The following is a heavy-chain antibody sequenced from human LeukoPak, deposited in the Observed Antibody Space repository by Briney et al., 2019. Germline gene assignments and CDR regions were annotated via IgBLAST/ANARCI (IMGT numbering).Heavy chain of an antibody. CDR1: GFSFSRYW. CDR3: ARVSVKYSSGWYKGAFDI. D-gene: IGHD6-19*01. V-gene: IGHV3-7*01. CDR2: IKQYGSEK. J-gene: IGHJ3*02. Sequence: GGSLRLSCAASGFSFSRYWMTWVRQPPGKGLEWVANIKQYGSEKYYVDSAKGRFTISRDNAKNSLYLQMNSLRAEDTAVYYCARVSVKYSSGWYKGAFDIWGQGTMVTVSS.